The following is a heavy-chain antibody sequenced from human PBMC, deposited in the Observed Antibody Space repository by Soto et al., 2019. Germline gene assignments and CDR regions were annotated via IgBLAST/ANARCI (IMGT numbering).Heavy chain of an antibody. CDR3: ARRGWELPGAFDI. V-gene: IGHV5-10-1*01. CDR1: GYSFTSYW. J-gene: IGHJ3*02. CDR2: IDPSDSYT. D-gene: IGHD1-26*01. Sequence: GESLKISCKGSGYSFTSYWISWVRQMPGEGLEWMGRIDPSDSYTNYSPSFQGHVTISADKSISTAYLQWSSLKASDTAMYYCARRGWELPGAFDIWGQGTMVTVSS.